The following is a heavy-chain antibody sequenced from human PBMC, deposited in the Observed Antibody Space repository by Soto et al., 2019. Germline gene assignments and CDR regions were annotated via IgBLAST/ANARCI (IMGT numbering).Heavy chain of an antibody. CDR2: IFSNDEK. CDR1: GFALSNARIF. J-gene: IGHJ4*02. Sequence: SGPTLVNPTETLTLTCTVSGFALSNARIFVSVIRQAPGKALEWLAHIFSNDEKSYSTSLKSRLTISKDTSKSQVVLTMTNMDPVDTATYYCARIRVAGPENYFDYWGQGTLVTVSS. V-gene: IGHV2-26*01. CDR3: ARIRVAGPENYFDY. D-gene: IGHD6-19*01.